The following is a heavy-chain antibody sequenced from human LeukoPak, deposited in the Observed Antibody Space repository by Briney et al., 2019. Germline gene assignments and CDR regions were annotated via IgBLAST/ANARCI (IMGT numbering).Heavy chain of an antibody. Sequence: GRSLRLSCTASGFTFSTHGFHWVRQGPGKGLEWVADIWHDGSKQYYADSVKGRFTISRDDSKDTLYLQMNSLRVEDTAVYYCARDLSYGSLDYGGQGTLVTVSS. CDR2: IWHDGSKQ. D-gene: IGHD1-1*01. CDR1: GFTFSTHG. CDR3: ARDLSYGSLDY. V-gene: IGHV3-33*01. J-gene: IGHJ4*02.